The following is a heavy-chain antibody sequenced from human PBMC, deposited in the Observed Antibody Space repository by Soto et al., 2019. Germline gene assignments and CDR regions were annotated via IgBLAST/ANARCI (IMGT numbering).Heavy chain of an antibody. V-gene: IGHV4-31*03. CDR2: IYYSGST. J-gene: IGHJ4*02. D-gene: IGHD6-19*01. CDR1: GGSISSGGYY. CDR3: AREQGSSGWYRYYFDY. Sequence: SETLSLTCIVSGGSISSGGYYWSWIRQHPGKGLEWIGYIYYSGSTYYNPSLKSRVTISVDTSKNQFSLKLSSVTAADTAVYYCAREQGSSGWYRYYFDYWGQGTLVTVSS.